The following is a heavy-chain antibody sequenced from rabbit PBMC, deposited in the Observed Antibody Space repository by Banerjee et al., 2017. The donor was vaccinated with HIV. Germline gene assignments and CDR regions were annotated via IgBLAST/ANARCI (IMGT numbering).Heavy chain of an antibody. Sequence: QSLEESGGDLVKPGASLTLTCKTSGFTLINYWICWVRQAPGKGLEWIACINTNSGNAVYASWAKGRFTISKTSSTTVTLQMTSLTAADTATYFCARDLAGVIGWNFNLWDPGTLVTVS. J-gene: IGHJ4*01. CDR1: GFTLINYW. D-gene: IGHD4-1*01. CDR2: INTNSGNA. V-gene: IGHV1S40*01. CDR3: ARDLAGVIGWNFNL.